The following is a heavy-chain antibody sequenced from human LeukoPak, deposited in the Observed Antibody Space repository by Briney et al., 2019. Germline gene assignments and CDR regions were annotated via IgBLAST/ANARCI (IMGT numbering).Heavy chain of an antibody. CDR1: GYTFTGYY. V-gene: IGHV1-2*06. CDR3: AREGYSSGLDY. J-gene: IGHJ4*02. D-gene: IGHD6-19*01. CDR2: INPNSGGT. Sequence: GASVKVSCKASGYTFTGYYMHWVRQAPGQGLEWMGRINPNSGGTNYAQKFQGRVTITRDTSASTAYMELSSLRSEDTAVYYCAREGYSSGLDYWGQGTLVTVSS.